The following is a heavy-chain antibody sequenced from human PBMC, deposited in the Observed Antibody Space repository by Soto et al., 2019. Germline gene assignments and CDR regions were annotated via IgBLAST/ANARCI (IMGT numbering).Heavy chain of an antibody. V-gene: IGHV4-59*08. CDR2: IYYSGST. Sequence: PSETLSLTCTVSGGSISSYYWSWIRQPPGKGLEWIGYIYYSGSTNYNPSLKSRVTISVDTSKNQFSLKLSSVTAADTAVYYCARHGGYCSGGSCYSYYFDYWGQGTLVTVSS. D-gene: IGHD2-15*01. CDR1: GGSISSYY. J-gene: IGHJ4*02. CDR3: ARHGGYCSGGSCYSYYFDY.